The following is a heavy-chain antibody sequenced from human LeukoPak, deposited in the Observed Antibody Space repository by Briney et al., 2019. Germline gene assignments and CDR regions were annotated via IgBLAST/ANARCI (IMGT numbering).Heavy chain of an antibody. Sequence: EPSETLSLTCTVSGGSISSYYWSWIRQPPGKGLEWIGYIYYSGSTNYNPSLKSRVTISVDTSKNQFSLKLSSVTAADTAVYYCARVGHYYYYYMDVWGKGTTVTVSS. V-gene: IGHV4-59*01. CDR1: GGSISSYY. J-gene: IGHJ6*03. CDR2: IYYSGST. CDR3: ARVGHYYYYYMDV.